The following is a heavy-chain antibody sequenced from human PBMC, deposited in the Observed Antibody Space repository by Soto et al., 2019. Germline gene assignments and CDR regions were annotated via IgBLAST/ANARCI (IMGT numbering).Heavy chain of an antibody. Sequence: QVQLVESGGGVVQPGRSLRLSCAASGFTFSSYAMHWVRQAPGKGLEWVAVISYDGSNKYYADSVKGRFTISRDNSKNTLYLQMNSLRAEDTAVYYCARYIVVMTATYAFDIWGQGTMVTVSS. CDR1: GFTFSSYA. V-gene: IGHV3-30-3*01. CDR2: ISYDGSNK. D-gene: IGHD2-21*02. J-gene: IGHJ3*02. CDR3: ARYIVVMTATYAFDI.